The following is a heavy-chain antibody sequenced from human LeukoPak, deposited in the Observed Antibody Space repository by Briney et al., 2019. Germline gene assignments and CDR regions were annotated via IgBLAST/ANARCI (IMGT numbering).Heavy chain of an antibody. CDR2: IYYSGYT. D-gene: IGHD2-2*01. CDR1: GGSISSYY. J-gene: IGHJ2*01. CDR3: ARVISPSLLYWYFDL. Sequence: SETLSLTCTVSGGSISSYYWSWIRQPPGKGLEWIGYIYYSGYTNYNPSLKSRVTISVDTSKNQFSLKLSSVTAADTAVYYCARVISPSLLYWYFDLWGRGTLVTVSS. V-gene: IGHV4-59*08.